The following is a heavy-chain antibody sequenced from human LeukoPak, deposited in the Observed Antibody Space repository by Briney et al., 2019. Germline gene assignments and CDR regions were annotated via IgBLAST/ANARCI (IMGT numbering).Heavy chain of an antibody. J-gene: IGHJ5*02. CDR1: GFTFSSYS. Sequence: GGSQRLSCAASGFTFSSYSMNWVRQTPGKGLEWVSSISSSSSYIYYADSVKGRFTISRDNAKNSLYLQMNSLRAEDTAVYYCARAGSRSRNKWFDPWGQGTLVTVSS. V-gene: IGHV3-21*01. CDR3: ARAGSRSRNKWFDP. CDR2: ISSSSSYI. D-gene: IGHD3-10*01.